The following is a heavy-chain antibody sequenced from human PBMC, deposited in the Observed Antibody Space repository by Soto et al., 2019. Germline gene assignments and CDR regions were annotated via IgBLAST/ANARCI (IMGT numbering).Heavy chain of an antibody. J-gene: IGHJ5*02. D-gene: IGHD2-15*01. Sequence: PSETLSLTCTVSGGSISSGGYYWSWIRQHPGKGLEWIGYIYYSGSTYYNPSLKSRVTISVDTSKNQFSLKLSSVTAADTAVYYCAREVVVAATMFGFDPWGQGTLVTVSS. CDR3: AREVVVAATMFGFDP. CDR1: GGSISSGGYY. CDR2: IYYSGST. V-gene: IGHV4-31*03.